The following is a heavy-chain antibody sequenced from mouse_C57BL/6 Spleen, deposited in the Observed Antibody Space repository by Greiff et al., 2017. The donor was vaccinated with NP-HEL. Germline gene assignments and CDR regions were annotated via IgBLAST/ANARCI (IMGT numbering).Heavy chain of an antibody. V-gene: IGHV1-54*01. Sequence: VQLQESGAELVRPGTSVKVSCKASGYAFTNYLIEWVKQRPGQGLEWIGVINPGSGGTNYNEKFKGKATLTADKSSSTAYMQLSSLTSEDSAVYFGARSGDGFAYWGQGTLVTVSA. CDR2: INPGSGGT. CDR1: GYAFTNYL. J-gene: IGHJ3*01. CDR3: ARSGDGFAY. D-gene: IGHD3-3*01.